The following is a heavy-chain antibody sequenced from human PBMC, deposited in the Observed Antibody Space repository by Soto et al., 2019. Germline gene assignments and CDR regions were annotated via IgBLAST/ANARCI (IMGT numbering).Heavy chain of an antibody. Sequence: QVQLVQSGAEVKKPGSSVKVSCKASGGTFSSYTISWVRQAPGQGLEWMGRIIPILGIANYAQKFQGRVTITADKSTSTAYMELSSLRSEDTAVYYCASCTLGGGCSADYYYYGMDVWGQGTTVTVSS. CDR2: IIPILGIA. CDR3: ASCTLGGGCSADYYYYGMDV. V-gene: IGHV1-69*02. D-gene: IGHD2-15*01. CDR1: GGTFSSYT. J-gene: IGHJ6*02.